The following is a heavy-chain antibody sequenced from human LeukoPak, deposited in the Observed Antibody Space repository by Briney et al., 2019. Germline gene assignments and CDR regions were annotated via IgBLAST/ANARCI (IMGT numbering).Heavy chain of an antibody. Sequence: ASVKVSCKASGGTFSSYAISWVRQAPGQGLEWMGGIIPIFGTANYAQKFQGRVTITADKSTSTAYMELSSLRSEDTAVYYCARVGKYYYDSSGYYAWDYWGQGTLVTVSS. D-gene: IGHD3-22*01. V-gene: IGHV1-69*06. CDR2: IIPIFGTA. CDR3: ARVGKYYYDSSGYYAWDY. J-gene: IGHJ4*02. CDR1: GGTFSSYA.